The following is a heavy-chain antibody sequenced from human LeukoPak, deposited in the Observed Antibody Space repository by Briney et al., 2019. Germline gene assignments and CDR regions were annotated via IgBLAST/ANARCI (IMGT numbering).Heavy chain of an antibody. CDR1: GFTFNYYV. CDR3: AKDGSIAAAGYFDF. CDR2: ISYDGSNR. D-gene: IGHD6-25*01. J-gene: IGHJ4*02. Sequence: PGGSLRLSCAASGFTFNYYVMHWVRQAPGKGLEWVSFISYDGSNRYYADSVKGRFTISRDNSKNTLFLQMNSLRPEDTAVYYCAKDGSIAAAGYFDFWRLGTLVTVSS. V-gene: IGHV3-30*18.